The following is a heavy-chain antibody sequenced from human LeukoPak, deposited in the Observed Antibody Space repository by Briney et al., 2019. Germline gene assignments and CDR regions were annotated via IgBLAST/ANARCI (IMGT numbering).Heavy chain of an antibody. D-gene: IGHD5-12*01. Sequence: SEILSLTCTVSGGSISSSSNYWGWIRQPPGKGLGWIGTIYSTGNTYYNPSLKSRLTISVDTSKNQFSLKLSSVTAADTAVYYRARRGESGYDTWGQGSLVTVSS. CDR2: IYSTGNT. CDR3: ARRGESGYDT. CDR1: GGSISSSSNY. J-gene: IGHJ5*02. V-gene: IGHV4-39*01.